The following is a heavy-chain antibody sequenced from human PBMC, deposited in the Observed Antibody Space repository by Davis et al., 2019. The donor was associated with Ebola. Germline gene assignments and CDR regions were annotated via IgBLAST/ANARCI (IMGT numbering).Heavy chain of an antibody. V-gene: IGHV1-8*02. CDR2: MNPNSGNT. D-gene: IGHD3-10*01. CDR3: ASDEFGEFNY. J-gene: IGHJ4*02. CDR1: GYTFTGYY. Sequence: ASVTVSCKASGYTFTGYYMHWVRQAPGQGLEWMGWMNPNSGNTGYAQKFQGRVTMTRNTSISTAYMELSSLRSEDTAVYYCASDEFGEFNYWGQGTLVTVSS.